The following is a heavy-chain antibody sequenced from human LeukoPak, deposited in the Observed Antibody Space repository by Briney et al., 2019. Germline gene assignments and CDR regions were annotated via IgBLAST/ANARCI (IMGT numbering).Heavy chain of an antibody. CDR3: AREGANFYDSSGTFDN. V-gene: IGHV4-4*07. D-gene: IGHD3-22*01. Sequence: SETLSLTCTVSGGSISSNSWSWIRQPAGKGLEWIGRIYTSGSTNYNPSLKSRVTMSVDTSKNLFSLKLSSVAAADTAVYYRAREGANFYDSSGTFDNWGRGILVTVSS. CDR1: GGSISSNS. CDR2: IYTSGST. J-gene: IGHJ4*02.